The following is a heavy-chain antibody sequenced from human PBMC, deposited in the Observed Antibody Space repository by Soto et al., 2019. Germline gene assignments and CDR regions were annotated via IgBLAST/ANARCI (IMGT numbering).Heavy chain of an antibody. D-gene: IGHD6-13*01. Sequence: QLQLQESAPGLVKPSENLSLTCNVSGGSISSSRSYWAWFRQPPGKELEWIANIFYAGNTYYNPSLKSRVTVSVDTSKSQVSLKLDSVTAADTAVYYCARQAAAPGIDLWFDPWGQGTLVTVSS. CDR3: ARQAAAPGIDLWFDP. CDR1: GGSISSSRSY. V-gene: IGHV4-39*01. J-gene: IGHJ5*02. CDR2: IFYAGNT.